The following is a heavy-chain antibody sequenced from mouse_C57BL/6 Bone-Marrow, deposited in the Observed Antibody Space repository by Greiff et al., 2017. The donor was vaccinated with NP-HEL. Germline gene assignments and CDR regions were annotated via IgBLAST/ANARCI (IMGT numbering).Heavy chain of an antibody. J-gene: IGHJ1*03. CDR3: ARDSNYIDWYFDV. Sequence: VQLQQPGAELVMPGASVKLSCKASGYTFTSYWMHWVKQRPGQGLEWIGEIDPSDSYTNYNQKFKGKSTLTVDKSSSTAYMQLSSLTSEDSAVYYCARDSNYIDWYFDVWGTGTTVTVSS. V-gene: IGHV1-69*01. CDR1: GYTFTSYW. CDR2: IDPSDSYT. D-gene: IGHD2-5*01.